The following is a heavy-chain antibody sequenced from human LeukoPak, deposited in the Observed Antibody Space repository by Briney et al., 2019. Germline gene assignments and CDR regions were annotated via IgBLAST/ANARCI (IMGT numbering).Heavy chain of an antibody. Sequence: GASVKVSCKASGYTFTSYGISWVRQAPGQGLEWMGWISAYNGNTNYAQKFQGRVTITADESTSTAYMELSSLRSEDTAVYYCASLPRYSYGEYDYWGQGTLVTVSP. CDR2: ISAYNGNT. V-gene: IGHV1-18*01. CDR3: ASLPRYSYGEYDY. D-gene: IGHD5-18*01. J-gene: IGHJ4*02. CDR1: GYTFTSYG.